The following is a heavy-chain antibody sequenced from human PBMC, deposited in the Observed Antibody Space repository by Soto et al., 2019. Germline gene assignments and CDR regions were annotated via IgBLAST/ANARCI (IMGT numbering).Heavy chain of an antibody. CDR1: SGSISSSNW. V-gene: IGHV4-4*02. CDR2: IYHSGST. Sequence: LSLTCAVSSGSISSSNWWSWVRQPPGKGLEWIGEIYHSGSTNYNPSLKSRVTISVDKSKNQFSLKLSSVTAADTAVYYCARADHGSGYYMDVWGKGTTVTVSS. D-gene: IGHD3-10*01. CDR3: ARADHGSGYYMDV. J-gene: IGHJ6*03.